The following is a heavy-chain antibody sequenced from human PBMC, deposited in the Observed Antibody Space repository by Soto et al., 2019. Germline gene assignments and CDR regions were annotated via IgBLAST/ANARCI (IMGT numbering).Heavy chain of an antibody. J-gene: IGHJ4*02. CDR2: IIPIFGTA. D-gene: IGHD4-17*01. CDR3: ARGVYGGNTPYFDY. Sequence: QVQLVQSGAEVKKPGSSVKVSCKASGGTFSSYAISWVRQAPGQGLEWMGGIIPIFGTANYAQKFQGRVTITADESTSTAYMELSSPRSEDTAVYYCARGVYGGNTPYFDYWGQGTLVTVSS. V-gene: IGHV1-69*01. CDR1: GGTFSSYA.